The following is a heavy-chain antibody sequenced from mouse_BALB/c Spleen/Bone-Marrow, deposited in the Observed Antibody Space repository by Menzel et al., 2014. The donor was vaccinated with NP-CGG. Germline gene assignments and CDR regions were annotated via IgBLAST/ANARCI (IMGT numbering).Heavy chain of an antibody. V-gene: IGHV14-3*02. J-gene: IGHJ4*01. CDR3: ARLEYYAMDD. Sequence: VQLQQSGAELVKPGASVKLSCTASGFNIKDTYMHWVKQRPEQGLEWIGRIDPANGNTKYDPKFQGKATITADTSSNTAYLQLSSLTSEDTAVYYCARLEYYAMDDWGQGTSVTVSS. CDR1: GFNIKDTY. CDR2: IDPANGNT.